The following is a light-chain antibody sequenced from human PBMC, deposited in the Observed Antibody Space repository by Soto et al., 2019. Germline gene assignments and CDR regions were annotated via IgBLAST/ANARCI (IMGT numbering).Light chain of an antibody. Sequence: QSALPQTPSASGAPGQKAVISCSGSDSDVGTNSVNWYQQVPGAAPKLLIYINNKRPAGVPDRFSGSKSGTSASLAISGLRSEDEADYYCAAWEDTLPGYVFGSGTKVTVL. CDR3: AAWEDTLPGYV. V-gene: IGLV1-44*01. CDR2: INN. J-gene: IGLJ1*01. CDR1: DSDVGTNS.